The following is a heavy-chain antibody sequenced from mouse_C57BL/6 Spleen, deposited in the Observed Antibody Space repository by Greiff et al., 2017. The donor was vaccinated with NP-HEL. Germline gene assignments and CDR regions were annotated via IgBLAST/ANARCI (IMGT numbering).Heavy chain of an antibody. J-gene: IGHJ4*01. V-gene: IGHV1-69*01. Sequence: QVQLQQPGAELVMPGASVKLSCKASGYTFTSYWMHWVKQRPGQGLEWIGEIDPSDSYTNYNQKFKGKSTLTVDKSSSTAYMQLSSLTSEDSAVYYGARGGYGSSYAMDYWGQGTSVTVSS. CDR1: GYTFTSYW. D-gene: IGHD1-1*01. CDR2: IDPSDSYT. CDR3: ARGGYGSSYAMDY.